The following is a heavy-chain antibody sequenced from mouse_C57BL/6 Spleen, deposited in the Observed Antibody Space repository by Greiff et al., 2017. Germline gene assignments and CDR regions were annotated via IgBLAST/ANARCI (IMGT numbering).Heavy chain of an antibody. CDR2: IYPSDSET. Sequence: QVQLQQPGAELVRPGSSVKLSCKASGYTFTSYWMDWVKQRPGQGLEWIGNIYPSDSETHYNQKFKDKATLTVDKSSSTAYMQLSSLTSEDSAVXYCARRNLYYGSSYAMDYWGQGTSGTVSS. CDR1: GYTFTSYW. CDR3: ARRNLYYGSSYAMDY. D-gene: IGHD1-1*01. J-gene: IGHJ4*01. V-gene: IGHV1-61*01.